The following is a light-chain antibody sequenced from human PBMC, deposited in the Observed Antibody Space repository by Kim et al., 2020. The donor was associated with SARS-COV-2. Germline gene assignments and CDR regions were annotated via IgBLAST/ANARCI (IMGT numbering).Light chain of an antibody. CDR2: RAS. CDR3: NQYANIPYT. CDR1: QDIGNH. Sequence: DIQMTQSPSSLSASVGDRVTITCQASQDIGNHLNWYQQKPGKAPNLLIYRASTLETGGPSRFSGGGSGTHFTFTISSLQPDDIATYYCNQYANIPYTFGQGTKLEI. V-gene: IGKV1-33*01. J-gene: IGKJ2*01.